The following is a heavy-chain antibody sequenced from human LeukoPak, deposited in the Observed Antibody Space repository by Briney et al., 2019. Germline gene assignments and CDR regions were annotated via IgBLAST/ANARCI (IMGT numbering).Heavy chain of an antibody. CDR3: ARDLGYGTLYYFEY. CDR2: INPNSGGT. CDR1: GYTFTGYY. Sequence: ASVKASCKASGYTFTGYYMHWVRQAPGQGLEWMGWINPNSGGTNYAQKFQGRVTMTRDTSISTAYMELSRLRFDDTAVYYCARDLGYGTLYYFEYWGQGILVTVSS. J-gene: IGHJ4*02. V-gene: IGHV1-2*02. D-gene: IGHD5-18*01.